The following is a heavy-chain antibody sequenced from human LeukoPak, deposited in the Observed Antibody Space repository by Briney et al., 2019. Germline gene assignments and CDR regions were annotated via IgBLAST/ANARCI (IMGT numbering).Heavy chain of an antibody. CDR3: ARLSPAAGTEMPPHFDY. CDR1: GGSISSSNC. J-gene: IGHJ4*02. V-gene: IGHV4-4*02. Sequence: SGTLSLTCAVSGGSISSSNCWSWVRQPPGKGREWIGEIYHSGSTNYNPSLKSRVTISVDKSKNQFSLKLSSVTAADTAVYYCARLSPAAGTEMPPHFDYWGQGTLVTVSS. CDR2: IYHSGST. D-gene: IGHD6-13*01.